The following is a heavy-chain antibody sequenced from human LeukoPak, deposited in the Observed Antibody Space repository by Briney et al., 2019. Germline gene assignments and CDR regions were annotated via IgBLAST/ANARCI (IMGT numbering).Heavy chain of an antibody. CDR1: GYTFTSYG. CDR3: ARSSYSGYDTPWYFDY. V-gene: IGHV1-18*01. Sequence: ASVTVSCKASGYTFTSYGISWVRQAPGQGLEWMGWISAYNGNTNYAQKLQGRVTMTTDTSTSTAYMELRSLRSDDTAVYYCARSSYSGYDTPWYFDYWGQGTLVTVSS. J-gene: IGHJ4*02. D-gene: IGHD5-12*01. CDR2: ISAYNGNT.